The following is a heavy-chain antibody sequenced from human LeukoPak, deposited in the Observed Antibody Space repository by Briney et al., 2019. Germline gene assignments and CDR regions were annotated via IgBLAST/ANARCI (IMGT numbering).Heavy chain of an antibody. D-gene: IGHD3-10*01. CDR3: ARERRSGSCYYFDY. CDR2: IYYSGST. Sequence: SETLSLTCTVSGVSISNYYWSWIRQPPGKGLQWIGYIYYSGSTNYNPSLKSRVTISVDTSKNQFSLKLSSVTAADTAVYYCARERRSGSCYYFDYWGQGTLVTVSS. V-gene: IGHV4-59*01. CDR1: GVSISNYY. J-gene: IGHJ4*02.